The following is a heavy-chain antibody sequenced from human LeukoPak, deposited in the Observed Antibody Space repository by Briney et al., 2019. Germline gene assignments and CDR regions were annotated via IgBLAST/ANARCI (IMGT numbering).Heavy chain of an antibody. CDR1: GFSLSTSGVG. Sequence: SGPTLVNPTQTLTLTCTFSGFSLSTSGVGVGWIRQPPGKALEWLALIYWDDDKRYSPSLKGRLTITKDTSKNQVVLTMTNMDPVDTATYYCITRSGTRYFDWSDFDYWGQGTLVTVSS. CDR3: ITRSGTRYFDWSDFDY. CDR2: IYWDDDK. J-gene: IGHJ4*02. D-gene: IGHD3-9*01. V-gene: IGHV2-5*02.